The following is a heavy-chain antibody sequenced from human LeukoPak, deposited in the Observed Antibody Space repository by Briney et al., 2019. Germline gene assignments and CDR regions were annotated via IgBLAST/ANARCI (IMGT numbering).Heavy chain of an antibody. CDR2: ISTTGSSI. V-gene: IGHV3-48*03. CDR1: GFTFSSYE. J-gene: IGHJ4*02. D-gene: IGHD6-19*01. CDR3: ARVQRGIAVALDY. Sequence: GGSLRLSCAASGFTFSSYEMNWVRQAPGKGLEWVSYISTTGSSIYYADSVKGRFTIPRDNVKNLLYLQMNSLRAEDTAVYYCARVQRGIAVALDYWGQGTLATVSS.